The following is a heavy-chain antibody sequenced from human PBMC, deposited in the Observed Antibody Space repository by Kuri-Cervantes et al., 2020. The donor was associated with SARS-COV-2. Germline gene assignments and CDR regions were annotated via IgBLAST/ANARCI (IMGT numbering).Heavy chain of an antibody. V-gene: IGHV3-30*07. CDR3: AKDVNSGTYYDILTGYSDY. CDR2: ISYDGSNK. J-gene: IGHJ4*02. Sequence: GGSLRLSCAASGFTFSNYAIHWVRKAPGKGLEWVAVISYDGSNKYYADSVKGRFTISRDNSKNTLYLQMNSLRAEDTAVYYCAKDVNSGTYYDILTGYSDYWGQGTLVTVSS. CDR1: GFTFSNYA. D-gene: IGHD3-9*01.